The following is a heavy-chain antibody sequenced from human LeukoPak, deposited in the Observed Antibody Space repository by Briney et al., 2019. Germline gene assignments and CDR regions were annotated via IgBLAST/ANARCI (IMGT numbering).Heavy chain of an antibody. D-gene: IGHD3-9*01. CDR3: AKDAALRYFDWAYFDY. J-gene: IGHJ4*02. CDR1: GFTFSSYS. V-gene: IGHV3-9*01. Sequence: PGGSLRLSCAASGFTFSSYSMNWVRQAPGKGLEWVSGISWNSGSIGYADSVKGRFTISRDNAKNSLYLQMNSLRAEDTALYYCAKDAALRYFDWAYFDYWGQGTLVTVSS. CDR2: ISWNSGSI.